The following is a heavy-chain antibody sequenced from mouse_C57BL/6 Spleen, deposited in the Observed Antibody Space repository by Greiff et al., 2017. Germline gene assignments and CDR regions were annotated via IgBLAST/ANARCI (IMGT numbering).Heavy chain of an antibody. V-gene: IGHV1-64*01. J-gene: IGHJ1*03. CDR3: ALITTVVEDWYFDV. CDR1: GYTFTSYW. Sequence: VQLQQPGAELVKPGASVKLSCKASGYTFTSYWMHWVKQRPGQGLEWIGMIHPNSGSTNYNEKFTSKATLTVDKSSSTAYMQLSSLTSEDSAVDYCALITTVVEDWYFDVWGTGTTVTVSS. D-gene: IGHD1-1*01. CDR2: IHPNSGST.